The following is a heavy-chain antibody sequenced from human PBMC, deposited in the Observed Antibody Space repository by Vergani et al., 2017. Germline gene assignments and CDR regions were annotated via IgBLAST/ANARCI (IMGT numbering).Heavy chain of an antibody. CDR1: GGTFSSYA. CDR3: AREGRYYDILTGYYGSYYYYYYMDV. CDR2: IIPLFGTA. Sequence: QVQLVQSGAEVKKPWSSVKVSCKASGGTFSSYAISWVRQAPGQGLEWMGGIIPLFGTANYAQKFQGRVTITADESTSAAYMELRSLRSEDTAVYYCAREGRYYDILTGYYGSYYYYYYMDVWGKGTTGTGAS. D-gene: IGHD3-9*01. J-gene: IGHJ6*03. V-gene: IGHV1-69*12.